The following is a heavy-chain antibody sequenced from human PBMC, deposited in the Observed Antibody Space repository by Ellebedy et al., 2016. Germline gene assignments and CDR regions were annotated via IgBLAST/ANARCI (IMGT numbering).Heavy chain of an antibody. V-gene: IGHV3-7*03. CDR3: AKPFSSGRYFDY. Sequence: GESLKISCAGSGFTFTHYWMSWVRQAPGKGLEWVANIDGNGDAKQYVDSVKGRFTISRDNSKNTLYLRMTSLRADDTAVYYCAKPFSSGRYFDYWGQGTLATVSS. CDR1: GFTFTHYW. J-gene: IGHJ4*02. D-gene: IGHD6-25*01. CDR2: IDGNGDAK.